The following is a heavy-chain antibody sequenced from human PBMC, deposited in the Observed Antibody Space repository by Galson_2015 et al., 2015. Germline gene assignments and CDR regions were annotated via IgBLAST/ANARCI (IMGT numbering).Heavy chain of an antibody. Sequence: SLRLSCAASGFTFSSYGMHWVRQAPGKGLEWVAVIWYDGSNKYYADSVKGRFTISRDNSKNTLYLQMNSLRAEDTAVYYCARDRLDTMVRGVVGHNWFDPWGQGTLVTVSS. CDR1: GFTFSSYG. D-gene: IGHD3-10*01. CDR3: ARDRLDTMVRGVVGHNWFDP. CDR2: IWYDGSNK. V-gene: IGHV3-33*01. J-gene: IGHJ5*02.